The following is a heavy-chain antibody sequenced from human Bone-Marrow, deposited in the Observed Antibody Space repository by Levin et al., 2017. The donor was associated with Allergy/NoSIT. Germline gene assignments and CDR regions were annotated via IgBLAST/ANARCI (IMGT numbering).Heavy chain of an antibody. Sequence: SETLSLTCTVSGGSISSGGFHWTWIRQHPGRGLEWLGYISHTGSTYHNSSLKSRLSMLLDRSKNQFSLKLNSVVAADTAVYYCAREDGYVFDCWGQGTLVTVSS. CDR3: AREDGYVFDC. CDR1: GGSISSGGFH. CDR2: ISHTGST. D-gene: IGHD5-24*01. J-gene: IGHJ4*02. V-gene: IGHV4-31*03.